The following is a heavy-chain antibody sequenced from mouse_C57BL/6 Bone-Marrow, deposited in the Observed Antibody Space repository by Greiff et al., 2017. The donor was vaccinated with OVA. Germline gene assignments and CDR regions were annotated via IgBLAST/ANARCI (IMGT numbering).Heavy chain of an antibody. CDR2: IDPSDSYT. D-gene: IGHD4-1*01. Sequence: QVHVKQPGAELVKPGASVKLSCKASGYTFTSYWMQWVKQRPGQGLEWIGEIDPSDSYTNYNQKFKGKATLTVDTSSSTAYMQLSSLTSEDSAVYYCARGETGAWFAYWGQGTLVTVSA. CDR3: ARGETGAWFAY. V-gene: IGHV1-50*01. J-gene: IGHJ3*01. CDR1: GYTFTSYW.